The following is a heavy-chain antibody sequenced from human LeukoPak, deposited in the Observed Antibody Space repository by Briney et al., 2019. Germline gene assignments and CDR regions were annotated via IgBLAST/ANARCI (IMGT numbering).Heavy chain of an antibody. J-gene: IGHJ4*02. CDR1: GFTFSSYS. CDR2: ISSSSSTI. Sequence: GGSLRLSCAASGFTFSSYSMNWVRQAPGKGLEWVSYISSSSSTIYYADSVKGRFTISRDNAKNSLYLQMNSLRAEDTAVYYCARDLPYCSSTSCHFDYWGQGTLVTVSS. D-gene: IGHD2-2*01. V-gene: IGHV3-48*01. CDR3: ARDLPYCSSTSCHFDY.